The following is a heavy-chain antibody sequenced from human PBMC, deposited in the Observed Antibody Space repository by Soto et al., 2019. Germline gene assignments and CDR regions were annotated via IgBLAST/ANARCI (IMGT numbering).Heavy chain of an antibody. J-gene: IGHJ4*02. CDR3: ARHNKYSAYDRYFDY. CDR1: GGSISSYY. CDR2: IYSSGST. V-gene: IGHV4-59*08. D-gene: IGHD5-12*01. Sequence: PSETLSLTCTVSGGSISSYYWSWIRQPPGKGLEWIGCIYSSGSTNYNPSLKSRVTISVDTSKNQFSLKLSSVTAADTAVYYCARHNKYSAYDRYFDYRAQRTLVTVSS.